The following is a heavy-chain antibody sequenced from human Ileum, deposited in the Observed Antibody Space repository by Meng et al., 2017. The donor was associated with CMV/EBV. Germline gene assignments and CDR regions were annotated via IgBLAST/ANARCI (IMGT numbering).Heavy chain of an antibody. CDR1: GDSITSFD. J-gene: IGHJ4*02. CDR3: ARGPGGFGDFNFDY. CDR2: IYHGEST. D-gene: IGHD3-16*01. Sequence: QVQLPEPGPGRVKPPETLSLTCTVSGDSITSFDGSWIRQPAGKALEWIGRIYHGESTNYNPSLKSRVTLSVDTSKNQFSMRLTSVTAADTAVYYCARGPGGFGDFNFDYWGQGTLVTVSS. V-gene: IGHV4-4*07.